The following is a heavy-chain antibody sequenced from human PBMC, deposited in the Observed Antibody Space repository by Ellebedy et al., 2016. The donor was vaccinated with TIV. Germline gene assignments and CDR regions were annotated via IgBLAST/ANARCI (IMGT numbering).Heavy chain of an antibody. CDR3: ARERMAVAGAFDI. D-gene: IGHD6-19*01. Sequence: MPSEILSLTCTVSGGSVSSGSYYWSWIRQPPGKGLEWIGYISYSGSTINNPSPKSRVTISVNTSKNQFPLKLSSLTAADTAVYYCARERMAVAGAFDIWGQGTMVTVSS. CDR2: ISYSGST. CDR1: GGSVSSGSYY. V-gene: IGHV4-61*01. J-gene: IGHJ3*02.